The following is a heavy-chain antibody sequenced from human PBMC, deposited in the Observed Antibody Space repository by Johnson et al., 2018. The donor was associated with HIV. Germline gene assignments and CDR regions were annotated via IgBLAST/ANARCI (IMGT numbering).Heavy chain of an antibody. Sequence: VQLVESGGGLVQPGGSLRLSCAASGFTFSSYAMSWVRQAPGKGLEWVSAISGSGGSTTYADSVKGRFTISRDNAKNSLYLQMNSLRAEDTALYYCARVSYGSGSYYLDAFDMWGQGTLVPVSS. J-gene: IGHJ3*02. D-gene: IGHD3-10*01. V-gene: IGHV3-23*04. CDR1: GFTFSSYA. CDR2: ISGSGGST. CDR3: ARVSYGSGSYYLDAFDM.